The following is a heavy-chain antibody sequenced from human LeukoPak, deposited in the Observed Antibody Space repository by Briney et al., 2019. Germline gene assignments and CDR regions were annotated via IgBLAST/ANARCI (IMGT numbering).Heavy chain of an antibody. Sequence: PGASLRLSCAASGFIFSNYAMSWVRQAPGKGLEWVSAIGGRDGGTYYADSVKGRFTVSRDDPKNTLYLQMNTLRAEDAAVYYCAKWGDCDILTGYYDSDYWGQGTLVTVSS. CDR3: AKWGDCDILTGYYDSDY. CDR1: GFIFSNYA. D-gene: IGHD3-9*01. J-gene: IGHJ4*02. V-gene: IGHV3-23*01. CDR2: IGGRDGGT.